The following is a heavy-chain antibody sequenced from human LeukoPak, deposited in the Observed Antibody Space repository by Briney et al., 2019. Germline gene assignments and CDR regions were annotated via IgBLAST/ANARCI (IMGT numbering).Heavy chain of an antibody. CDR2: ISAYNGNT. Sequence: ASVKVSCKASGYTFTSYGISWVRQAPGQGLEWMGWISAYNGNTNYAQKLQGRVAMTTDTSTSTAYMELRSLRSDDTAVYYCARHVPKTYYYDSSGFFFDYWGQGTLVTVSS. CDR1: GYTFTSYG. J-gene: IGHJ4*02. D-gene: IGHD3-22*01. V-gene: IGHV1-18*01. CDR3: ARHVPKTYYYDSSGFFFDY.